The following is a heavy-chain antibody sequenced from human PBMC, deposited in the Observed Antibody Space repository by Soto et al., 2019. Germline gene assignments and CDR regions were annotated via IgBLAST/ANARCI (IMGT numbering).Heavy chain of an antibody. V-gene: IGHV4-38-2*02. CDR1: GYSISSGYY. D-gene: IGHD3-10*01. CDR2: IYHSGST. Sequence: SETLSLTCAVSGYSISSGYYWGWIRQPPGKGLEWIGSIYHSGSTYYNPSLKSRVAISVDTSKNQFSLKLSSVTAADTAVYYCARDGITVVRGGNGMDVWGQGTTVTVSS. J-gene: IGHJ6*02. CDR3: ARDGITVVRGGNGMDV.